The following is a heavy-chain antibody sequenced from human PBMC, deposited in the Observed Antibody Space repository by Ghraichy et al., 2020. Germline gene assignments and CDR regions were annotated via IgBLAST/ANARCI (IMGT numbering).Heavy chain of an antibody. Sequence: LTCSASGFTFADYTVTWVRQAPGKGLEWVGFIRSRPLGGTTEYAASVEGRFTISRDDSKSIAYLQVNSLKTEDTAVYYCARVYYFDTTAYYYVRFFDYWGQGTLVTVSS. CDR3: ARVYYFDTTAYYYVRFFDY. CDR2: IRSRPLGGTT. D-gene: IGHD3-22*01. CDR1: GFTFADYT. V-gene: IGHV3-49*04. J-gene: IGHJ4*02.